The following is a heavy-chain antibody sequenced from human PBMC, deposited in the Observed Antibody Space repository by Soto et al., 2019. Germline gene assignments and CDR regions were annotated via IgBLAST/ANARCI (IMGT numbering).Heavy chain of an antibody. V-gene: IGHV5-51*01. CDR1: GYSFTSYC. CDR2: IYPGDSDT. J-gene: IGHJ3*02. D-gene: IGHD5-12*01. CDR3: ARRRDGYNYLAFNI. Sequence: GESLKISCKGSGYSFTSYCIGWVRQMPGKGLEWMGIIYPGDSDTRYSPSFQGQVTIAADKSMSTAYLQWSSLKASDTAMYYCARRRDGYNYLAFNIWGQGTKVTVSS.